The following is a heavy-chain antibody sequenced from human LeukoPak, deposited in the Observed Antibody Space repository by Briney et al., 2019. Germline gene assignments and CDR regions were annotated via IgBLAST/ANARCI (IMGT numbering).Heavy chain of an antibody. D-gene: IGHD3-10*01. V-gene: IGHV3-30-3*01. CDR1: GFTFSSYA. CDR2: ISYDGSNK. Sequence: LRLSCAASGFTFSSYAMHWVRQAPGKGLEWVAVISYDGSNKYYADPVKGRFTISRDNSKNTLYLQMNSLRAEDTAVYYCARDRVELWFGEFLDYWGQGTLVTVSS. CDR3: ARDRVELWFGEFLDY. J-gene: IGHJ4*02.